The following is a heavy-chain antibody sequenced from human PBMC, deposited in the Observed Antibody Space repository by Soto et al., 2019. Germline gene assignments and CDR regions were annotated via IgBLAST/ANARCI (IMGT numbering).Heavy chain of an antibody. J-gene: IGHJ4*02. CDR2: IYYSGST. CDR3: ARDGSGSYYYYFAY. D-gene: IGHD3-10*01. V-gene: IGHV4-59*12. CDR1: GGSISSYY. Sequence: SETLSLTCTVSGGSISSYYWSWIRQPPGKGLEWIGYIYYSGSTNYNPSLKSRVTISVDRSKNQFSLKLSSVTAADTAVYYCARDGSGSYYYYFAYWGQGTLVTVS.